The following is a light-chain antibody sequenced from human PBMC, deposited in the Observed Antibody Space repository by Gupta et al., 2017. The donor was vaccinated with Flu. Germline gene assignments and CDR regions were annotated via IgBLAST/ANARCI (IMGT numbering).Light chain of an antibody. J-gene: IGLJ3*02. Sequence: SSELTQDPAVSVALGQTVRITCQGDSLRSYYASWYQQKPGQAPVLVIYGTNNRPSGIRDRFSGPSSGNTASLTITGAQAEDEADYYCHSRDSSGTHYVFAGGTKLTVL. V-gene: IGLV3-19*01. CDR3: HSRDSSGTHYV. CDR2: GTN. CDR1: SLRSYY.